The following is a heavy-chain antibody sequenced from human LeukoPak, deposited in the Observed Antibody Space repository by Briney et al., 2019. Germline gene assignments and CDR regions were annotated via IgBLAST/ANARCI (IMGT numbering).Heavy chain of an antibody. CDR3: TKREGPMSGSYDYFDP. V-gene: IGHV4-4*09. D-gene: IGHD1-26*01. CDR1: GGSISGYY. Sequence: SETLSLTCTVSGGSISGYYWSWIRQPPGQGLEWIAYIHSNGYINYNPSLKSRVTISVDTSKNQFSLKVTSVTAADTAMYYCTKREGPMSGSYDYFDPWGQGTLVTVSS. J-gene: IGHJ5*02. CDR2: IHSNGYI.